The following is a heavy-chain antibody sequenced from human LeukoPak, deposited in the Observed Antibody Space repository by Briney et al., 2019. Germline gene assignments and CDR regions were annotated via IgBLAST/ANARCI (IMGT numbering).Heavy chain of an antibody. Sequence: GGSLRLSCAASGFTFSSNAIHWVRQAPGKGLEWVAEISYDGGNTYYADSVKGRFTISRDNSKNTLYLQMNSLRAEDTAVYYCAKEGTGIRLDYWGQGTLVTVSS. CDR1: GFTFSSNA. D-gene: IGHD1-1*01. J-gene: IGHJ4*02. CDR2: ISYDGGNT. V-gene: IGHV3-30-3*01. CDR3: AKEGTGIRLDY.